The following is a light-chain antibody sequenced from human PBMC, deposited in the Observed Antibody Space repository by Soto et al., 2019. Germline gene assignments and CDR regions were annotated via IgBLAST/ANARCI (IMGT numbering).Light chain of an antibody. V-gene: IGLV2-14*01. CDR1: SGDIGDYNY. Sequence: QSALTQPASVSGPPGQSITISCVGTSGDIGDYNYVSWYQQHPGKVPKVIIYDVSNRPSGASYRFSGTKSGNTASLTVSGLQAEDEAAYYCCSHKRSGTLIFGTGTKVTVL. CDR3: CSHKRSGTLI. CDR2: DVS. J-gene: IGLJ1*01.